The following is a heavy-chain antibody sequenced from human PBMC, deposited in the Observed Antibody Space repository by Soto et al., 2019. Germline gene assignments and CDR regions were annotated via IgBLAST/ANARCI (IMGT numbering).Heavy chain of an antibody. CDR1: TFSTYS. CDR2: IRSSSSYI. D-gene: IGHD1-26*01. Sequence: EVQLVESGGGLVKPGGSLRLSCAFTFSTYSLNWVRQAPGKGLEWVSSIRSSSSYIKYADSVKGRFTISRDNAKNSLYLQMNSLRAEDTAVYYCARDQGGSYDSWFVPWGQGTLVTVSS. V-gene: IGHV3-21*01. CDR3: ARDQGGSYDSWFVP. J-gene: IGHJ5*02.